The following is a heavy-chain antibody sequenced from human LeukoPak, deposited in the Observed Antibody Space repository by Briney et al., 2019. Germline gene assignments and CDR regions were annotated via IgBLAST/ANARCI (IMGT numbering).Heavy chain of an antibody. CDR3: AGGRRSYYYDSSGYYGY. V-gene: IGHV4-34*01. J-gene: IGHJ4*02. CDR1: GGSFSGYY. CDR2: INHSGST. Sequence: SETLSHACAVYGGSFSGYYWSWIRQPPRKGLEWIGEINHSGSTNYNPSLKSRVTISVDTSKNQFSLKLSSVTAADTAVYYCAGGRRSYYYDSSGYYGYWGQGTLVTVSS. D-gene: IGHD3-22*01.